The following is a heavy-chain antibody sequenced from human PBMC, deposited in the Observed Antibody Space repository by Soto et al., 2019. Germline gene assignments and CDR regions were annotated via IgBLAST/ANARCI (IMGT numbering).Heavy chain of an antibody. Sequence: AGSLGLSCAASGFTFSSYAMSWVRQAPGKGLEWVSAISGSGGSTYYADSVKGRFTISRDNSKNTLYLQMNSLRAGDTAVYYCAKDSSDVLLWFGELSPGYWGQGTLVTVSS. D-gene: IGHD3-10*01. V-gene: IGHV3-23*01. CDR3: AKDSSDVLLWFGELSPGY. CDR1: GFTFSSYA. J-gene: IGHJ4*02. CDR2: ISGSGGST.